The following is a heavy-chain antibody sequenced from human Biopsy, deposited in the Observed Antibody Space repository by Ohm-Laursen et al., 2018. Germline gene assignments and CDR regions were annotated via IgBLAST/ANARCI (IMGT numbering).Heavy chain of an antibody. CDR2: IVPILGHL. J-gene: IGHJ4*02. V-gene: IGHV1-69*04. CDR3: AADADGYYTEFDY. Sequence: SSVKVSCKASGGPSTNYAFSRVRQAPGQGLEWVGRIVPILGHLNYAQRFQGRVSITADKSTSYVYMELSRLTSGDTAVYYCAADADGYYTEFDYWGPGTLVTVSS. D-gene: IGHD3-3*01. CDR1: GGPSTNYA.